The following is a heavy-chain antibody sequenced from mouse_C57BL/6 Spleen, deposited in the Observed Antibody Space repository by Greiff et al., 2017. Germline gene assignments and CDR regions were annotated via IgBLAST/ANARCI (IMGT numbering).Heavy chain of an antibody. CDR3: ARDYYGSPYFDY. CDR1: GYTFTSYT. V-gene: IGHV1-4*01. CDR2: INPSSGYT. J-gene: IGHJ2*01. D-gene: IGHD1-1*01. Sequence: QVQLQLSGAVLARLGATVKMSCMASGYTFTSYTMLWAKQRPGQGLEWIGDINPSSGYTKNNQKFKGKAILTADKHTSTAYMHLSSLTSEDTAVYYYARDYYGSPYFDYWGQGTTLTVSS.